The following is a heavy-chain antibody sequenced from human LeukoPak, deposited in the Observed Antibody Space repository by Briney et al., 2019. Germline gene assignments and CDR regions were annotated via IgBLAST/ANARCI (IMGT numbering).Heavy chain of an antibody. D-gene: IGHD3-10*01. CDR3: ARSPNYKGYFDY. J-gene: IGHJ4*02. CDR2: INSDGSST. Sequence: GGSLRLSCAASGFTFSSYWMHWVRQAPGKGLVWVSRINSDGSSTSYADSVKGRFTISRDNAKNTLYLQMNSLRAEDTAVYYCARSPNYKGYFDYWGQGTLVTVSS. CDR1: GFTFSSYW. V-gene: IGHV3-74*01.